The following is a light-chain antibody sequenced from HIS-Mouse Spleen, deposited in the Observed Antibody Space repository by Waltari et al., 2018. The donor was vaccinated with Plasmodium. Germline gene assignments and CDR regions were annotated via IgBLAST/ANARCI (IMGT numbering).Light chain of an antibody. Sequence: QSVLTQPPSASGTPGQRVTLSCSGRSSNIGSNTVHWYQQLPGTAPKLLIYSNNQRPSGVPDRFSGSKSGTSASLAISGLQSEDEADYYCAAWDDSLNGVVFGGGTKLTVL. CDR3: AAWDDSLNGVV. V-gene: IGLV1-44*01. J-gene: IGLJ2*01. CDR1: SSNIGSNT. CDR2: SNN.